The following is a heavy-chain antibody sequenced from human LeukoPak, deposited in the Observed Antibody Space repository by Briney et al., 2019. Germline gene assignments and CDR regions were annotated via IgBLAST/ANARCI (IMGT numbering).Heavy chain of an antibody. V-gene: IGHV1-2*02. D-gene: IGHD2-15*01. Sequence: ASVKVSCKASGYTFTGYYMHWVRQAPGQGLEWMGWINPNSGGTNYAQKFQGRVTMTRDTSISTAYMELSRLRSDDTAVYYCARDKGAAASTLYYYYYYMDVWGKGTTVTVSS. J-gene: IGHJ6*03. CDR2: INPNSGGT. CDR3: ARDKGAAASTLYYYYYYMDV. CDR1: GYTFTGYY.